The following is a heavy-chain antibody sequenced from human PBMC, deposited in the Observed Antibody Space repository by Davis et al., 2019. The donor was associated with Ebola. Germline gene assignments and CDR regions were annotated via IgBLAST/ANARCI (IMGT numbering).Heavy chain of an antibody. CDR2: MNPNSGNT. CDR3: ARGLDTASGYGMDV. J-gene: IGHJ6*02. D-gene: IGHD5-18*01. Sequence: AASVKVSCKASGYTFTSYDINWVRQATGQGLEWMGWMNPNSGNTGYAQKFQGRVIMTRNTSISTAYMELSSLRSEDTAVYYCARGLDTASGYGMDVWGQGTTVTVSS. CDR1: GYTFTSYD. V-gene: IGHV1-8*01.